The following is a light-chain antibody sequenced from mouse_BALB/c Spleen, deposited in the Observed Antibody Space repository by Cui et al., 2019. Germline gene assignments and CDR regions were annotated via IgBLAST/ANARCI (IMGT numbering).Light chain of an antibody. V-gene: IGKV4-55*01. CDR1: SSVSY. CDR3: QQWSSYPFT. J-gene: IGKJ4*01. CDR2: DTS. Sequence: MVFTESPAIMSASPGEKVTMTCSASSSVSYMYWYQQKPGSSPRLLIYDTSNLASGVPVRFSGSGSGTSYSLTISRMEAEDAATYYCQQWSSYPFTFGSGTKLEIK.